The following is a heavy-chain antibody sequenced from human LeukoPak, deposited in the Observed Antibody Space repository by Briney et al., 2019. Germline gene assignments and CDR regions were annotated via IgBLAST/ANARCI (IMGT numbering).Heavy chain of an antibody. J-gene: IGHJ4*02. V-gene: IGHV3-30-3*01. CDR3: ARGHCSSTSCYLFDY. CDR2: ISYDGSNK. D-gene: IGHD2-2*01. CDR1: GFTFSSYA. Sequence: GGSLRLSCAASGFTFSSYAMHWVRQAPGKGLEWVAVISYDGSNKYYADSVKGRFTISRDNSKNTLYLQMNSLRAEDTAVYYCARGHCSSTSCYLFDYWGQGTLVTVSS.